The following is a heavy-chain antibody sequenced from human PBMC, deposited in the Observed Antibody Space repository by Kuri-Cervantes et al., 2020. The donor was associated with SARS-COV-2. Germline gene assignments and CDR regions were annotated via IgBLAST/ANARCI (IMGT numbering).Heavy chain of an antibody. CDR3: ARDFFTMGRRGVDI. D-gene: IGHD3-10*01. J-gene: IGHJ3*02. V-gene: IGHV3-30-3*01. CDR2: ISYDGSNK. CDR1: GFTFSSYA. Sequence: GESLKISCAASGFTFSSYAMHWVRQAPGKGLEWVAVISYDGSNKYYADSVKGRFTISRDNSKNTLYLQMNSLRAEDTAVYYCARDFFTMGRRGVDIGGQGTMVTVSS.